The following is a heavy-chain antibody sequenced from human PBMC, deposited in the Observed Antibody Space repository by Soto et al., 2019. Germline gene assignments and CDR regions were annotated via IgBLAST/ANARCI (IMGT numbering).Heavy chain of an antibody. Sequence: SVKVSCKASGGTFSSYAISWVRQAPGQGLEWMGGIIPIFGTANYAQKFQGRVTITADESTSTAYMELSSLRSEDTAVYYCELGGHLGVDQASPQHNLYYWSQGPLVTVSS. CDR3: ELGGHLGVDQASPQHNLYY. D-gene: IGHD3-3*01. CDR1: GGTFSSYA. J-gene: IGHJ4*02. V-gene: IGHV1-69*13. CDR2: IIPIFGTA.